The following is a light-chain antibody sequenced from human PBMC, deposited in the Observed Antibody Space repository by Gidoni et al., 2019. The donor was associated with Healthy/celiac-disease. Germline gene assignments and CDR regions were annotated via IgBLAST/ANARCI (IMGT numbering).Light chain of an antibody. CDR1: SSNIGAGYD. V-gene: IGLV1-40*01. J-gene: IGLJ1*01. Sequence: QSVLTQPPSVSGAPGQRVTISCTGSSSNIGAGYDVHWYQQLPGTAPHLLIYGNSNRPSGVPDRFSGSKSGTSASLAITGLQAEDEADYYCQSYDSSLSGYYVFGTGTKVTVL. CDR2: GNS. CDR3: QSYDSSLSGYYV.